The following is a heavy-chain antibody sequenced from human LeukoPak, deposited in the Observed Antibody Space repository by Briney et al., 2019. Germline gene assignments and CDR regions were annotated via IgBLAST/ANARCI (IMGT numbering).Heavy chain of an antibody. V-gene: IGHV3-23*01. J-gene: IGHJ4*02. D-gene: IGHD2-21*02. CDR2: ISGSGGST. Sequence: GGSLRLSCAASGFTFSSYAMSWVRQAPGKGLEWVSAISGSGGSTYYEDSVKGRFTITRDNAKNTLYLQMNSLRAEDTAVYYCAKDLTAYCGGDCYSGGYFDYWGQGTLVTVSS. CDR1: GFTFSSYA. CDR3: AKDLTAYCGGDCYSGGYFDY.